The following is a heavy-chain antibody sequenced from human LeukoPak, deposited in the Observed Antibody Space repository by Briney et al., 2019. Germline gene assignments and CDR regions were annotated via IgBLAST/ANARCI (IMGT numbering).Heavy chain of an antibody. Sequence: SETLSLTCTVSGGSISSSSYYWGWIRQPPGKGLEWIGSIYYSGSTYYNLSLKSRVTISVDTSKNQFSLKLSSVTAADTAVYYCARHVGTQYYYDSSGYYYLDYWGQGTLVTVSS. D-gene: IGHD3-22*01. CDR2: IYYSGST. CDR3: ARHVGTQYYYDSSGYYYLDY. J-gene: IGHJ4*02. CDR1: GGSISSSSYY. V-gene: IGHV4-39*01.